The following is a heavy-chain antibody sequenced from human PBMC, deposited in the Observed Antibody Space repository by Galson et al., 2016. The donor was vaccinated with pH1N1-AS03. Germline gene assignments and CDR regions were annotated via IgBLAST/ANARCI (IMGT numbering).Heavy chain of an antibody. CDR2: IKQDGSEK. D-gene: IGHD6-13*01. J-gene: IGHJ4*02. V-gene: IGHV3-7*01. CDR3: ARMAAAGD. Sequence: SLRLSCAASGFTFNRSWMNWVRQAPGKGLEWVANIKQDGSEKYYVDSVKGRFTISRDNSKNTLNLQLTSLRSEDTAVYYCARMAAAGDWGQGTLVTVSS. CDR1: GFTFNRSW.